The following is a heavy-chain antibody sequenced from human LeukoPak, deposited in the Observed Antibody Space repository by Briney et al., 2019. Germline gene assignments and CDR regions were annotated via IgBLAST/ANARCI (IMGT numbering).Heavy chain of an antibody. D-gene: IGHD6-13*01. J-gene: IGHJ4*02. Sequence: PSETLSLTCTVSGGSISSSSYYWGWIRQPPGKGLEWIGSIYYSGSTYYNPSLKSRVTISVDTSKNQFSLKLSSVPAADTAVYYCSSAAAGTVDYWGQGTLVTVSS. CDR1: GGSISSSSYY. V-gene: IGHV4-39*01. CDR3: SSAAAGTVDY. CDR2: IYYSGST.